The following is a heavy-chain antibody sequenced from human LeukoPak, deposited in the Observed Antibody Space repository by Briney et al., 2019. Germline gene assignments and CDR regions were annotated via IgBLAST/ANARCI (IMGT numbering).Heavy chain of an antibody. D-gene: IGHD3-22*01. CDR1: GYTFTGYY. CDR3: ARWGSSGYYYYYYYMDV. Sequence: ASVKVSCKASGYTFTGYYMHWVRQAPGQGLEWMGWINPNSGGTDYAQKFQGRVTMTRDTSISTAYMELSRLRSDDTAVYYCARWGSSGYYYYYYYMDVWGKGTTVTISS. J-gene: IGHJ6*03. CDR2: INPNSGGT. V-gene: IGHV1-2*02.